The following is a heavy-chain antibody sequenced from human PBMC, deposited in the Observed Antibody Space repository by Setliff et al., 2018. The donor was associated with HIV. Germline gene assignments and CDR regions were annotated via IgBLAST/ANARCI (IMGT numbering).Heavy chain of an antibody. CDR1: GGSISSSSYY. J-gene: IGHJ4*02. V-gene: IGHV4-39*07. CDR2: MYYGGST. D-gene: IGHD3-22*01. CDR3: ARGLYYDSKSLDY. Sequence: SETLSLTCTVSGGSISSSSYYWGWIRQSPGKGLEWIGSMYYGGSTFYNPSLKSRVTISEDTSKNQVSLKLSSTTAADTAIYYCARGLYYDSKSLDYWGQGTLVTVSS.